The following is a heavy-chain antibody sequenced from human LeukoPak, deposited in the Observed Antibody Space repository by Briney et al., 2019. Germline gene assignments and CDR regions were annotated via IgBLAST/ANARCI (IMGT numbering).Heavy chain of an antibody. CDR1: GGSISSYY. D-gene: IGHD5-12*01. V-gene: IGHV4-59*12. Sequence: SETLSLTCTVSGGSISSYYWSWIRQPPGKGLEWIGYIYYSGSTNYNPSLKSRVTMSVDTSKNQFSLKLSSVTAADTAVYYCATYSGGHIGYWCRGSLVTVSS. CDR2: IYYSGST. CDR3: ATYSGGHIGY. J-gene: IGHJ4*02.